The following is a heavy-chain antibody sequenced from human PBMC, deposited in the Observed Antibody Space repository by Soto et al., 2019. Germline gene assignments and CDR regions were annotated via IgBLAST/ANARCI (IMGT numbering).Heavy chain of an antibody. D-gene: IGHD6-13*01. V-gene: IGHV4-34*01. Sequence: QVQLQQWGAGLLKPSETLSLTCAVYGGSFSGYYWSWIRQPPGKGLEWIGEINHSGSTNYNPSLKSRVTISVDTSKNQFSLKLSSVTAADTAVYYCALRSSTVPNLDYWGQGTLVTVSS. CDR1: GGSFSGYY. CDR3: ALRSSTVPNLDY. J-gene: IGHJ4*02. CDR2: INHSGST.